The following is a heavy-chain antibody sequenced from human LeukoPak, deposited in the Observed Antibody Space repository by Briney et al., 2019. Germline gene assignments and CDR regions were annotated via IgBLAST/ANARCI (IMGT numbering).Heavy chain of an antibody. CDR2: ISSSSSYI. J-gene: IGHJ4*02. V-gene: IGHV3-21*01. CDR3: ARLGGSGIDY. D-gene: IGHD3-10*01. CDR1: GFTVSSSH. Sequence: GGSLRLSCAVSGFTVSSSHMSWVRKAPGKGLEWVSSISSSSSYIYYADSVKGRFTISRDDAKNSLYLQMNSLRAEDTAVYYCARLGGSGIDYWGQGTLVTVSS.